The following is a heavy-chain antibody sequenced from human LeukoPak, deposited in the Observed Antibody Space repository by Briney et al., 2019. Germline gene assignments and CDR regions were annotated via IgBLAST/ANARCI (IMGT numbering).Heavy chain of an antibody. CDR3: ARTMYYYGSGSYYGDAFDI. D-gene: IGHD3-10*01. Sequence: GESLKISCKGSGYSFTSYWIGWVRQMPGKGLEWMGIIYPGDSDTRYSPSFQGQVTISADKSISTAYLQWSSLKASDTAMYCCARTMYYYGSGSYYGDAFDIWGQGTMVTVSS. V-gene: IGHV5-51*01. CDR2: IYPGDSDT. CDR1: GYSFTSYW. J-gene: IGHJ3*02.